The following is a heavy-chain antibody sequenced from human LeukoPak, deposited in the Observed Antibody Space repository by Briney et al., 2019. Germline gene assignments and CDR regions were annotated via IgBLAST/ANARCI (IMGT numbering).Heavy chain of an antibody. Sequence: PSETLSLTCTVSGGSISSYYWSWIRQPPGKGLEWIGYIYYSGSTNYNPSLKSRVTISVDTSKNQFSLKLSSVTAADTAVYYCARRSPQARGVASFDYWGQGTLVTVSS. V-gene: IGHV4-59*08. D-gene: IGHD2-21*01. CDR2: IYYSGST. CDR1: GGSISSYY. CDR3: ARRSPQARGVASFDY. J-gene: IGHJ4*02.